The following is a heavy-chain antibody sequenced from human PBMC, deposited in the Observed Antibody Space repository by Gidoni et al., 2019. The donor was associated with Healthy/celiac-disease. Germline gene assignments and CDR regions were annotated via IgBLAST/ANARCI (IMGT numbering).Heavy chain of an antibody. D-gene: IGHD3-3*01. CDR3: ARAATIFGVGCFDY. V-gene: IGHV3-11*01. Sequence: LRLSCAASGFTFSDYYKSWIRQAPGKGLEWFSYISSSGSTIYYADSVKGRFTISRDNAKNSLYLQMNSLRAEDTAVYYCARAATIFGVGCFDYWGQGTLVTVSS. J-gene: IGHJ4*02. CDR2: ISSSGSTI. CDR1: GFTFSDYY.